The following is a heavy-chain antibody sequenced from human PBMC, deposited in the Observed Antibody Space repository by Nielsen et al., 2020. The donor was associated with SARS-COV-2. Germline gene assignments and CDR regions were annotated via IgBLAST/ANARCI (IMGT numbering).Heavy chain of an antibody. CDR1: GYTFSSYT. V-gene: IGHV1-3*01. Sequence: ASVKVSCMASGYTFSSYTMHWVRQAPGQRLEWMGWINAGNGNTKYSQKFQGRVTITRDTSASTAYMELSSLRSEDTAVYYCARWSLRGCSGGSCYSIDYWGQGTLVTVSS. J-gene: IGHJ4*02. D-gene: IGHD2-15*01. CDR2: INAGNGNT. CDR3: ARWSLRGCSGGSCYSIDY.